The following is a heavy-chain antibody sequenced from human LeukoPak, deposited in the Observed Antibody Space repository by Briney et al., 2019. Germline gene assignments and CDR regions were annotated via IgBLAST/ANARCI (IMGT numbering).Heavy chain of an antibody. Sequence: PSETLSLTCAVYGGSFSSYYWTWVRQPPGKGLEWIGEITHRGTTHYNPSLKSRVTISVDTQFALKLTSVTAADTAVYYCAILGYCSSASCYAIPIWGQGSLVTASS. J-gene: IGHJ4*02. CDR3: AILGYCSSASCYAIPI. D-gene: IGHD2-2*01. V-gene: IGHV4-34*01. CDR1: GGSFSSYY. CDR2: ITHRGTT.